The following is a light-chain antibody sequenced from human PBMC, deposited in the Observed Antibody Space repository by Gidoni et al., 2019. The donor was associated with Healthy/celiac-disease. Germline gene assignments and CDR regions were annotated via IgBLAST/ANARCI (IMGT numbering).Light chain of an antibody. V-gene: IGLV2-8*01. J-gene: IGLJ2*01. Sequence: QSALTQPPSASGSPGQSVTTSCTVTSWDVGGYNDVPCYQQHPGKAPKLMIYEVSKRPSGVPDRFSGSKAGNTASLTGSGRQAEDEADYYCSSYAGSHVVFGGGTKLTVL. CDR3: SSYAGSHVV. CDR2: EVS. CDR1: SWDVGGYND.